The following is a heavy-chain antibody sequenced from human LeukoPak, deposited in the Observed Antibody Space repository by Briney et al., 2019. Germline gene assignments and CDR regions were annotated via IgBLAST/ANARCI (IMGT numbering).Heavy chain of an antibody. CDR2: INPNSGGT. CDR3: ARLKYSGSYVDLDY. J-gene: IGHJ4*02. V-gene: IGHV1-2*02. Sequence: GASVKVSCKASGYTFTGYYMHWVRQAPGQGLEWMGWINPNSGGTNYAQKFQGRVTMTRDTSISTAYMELSRLRSDDTAVYYCARLKYSGSYVDLDYWGQGTLVTVCS. D-gene: IGHD1-26*01. CDR1: GYTFTGYY.